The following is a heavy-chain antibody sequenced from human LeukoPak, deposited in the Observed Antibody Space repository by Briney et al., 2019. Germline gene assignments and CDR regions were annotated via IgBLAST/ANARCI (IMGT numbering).Heavy chain of an antibody. CDR1: GFTFSSYN. CDR2: ISSGGSYI. J-gene: IGHJ4*02. CDR3: AKGSGVQVWSSLDY. V-gene: IGHV3-21*01. Sequence: PGGSLRLSCAASGFTFSSYNVNWVRQAPGKGLGWVSSISSGGSYIYYADSVMGRFTISRDNAKNSLYLQMNTLRAEDTAVYYCAKGSGVQVWSSLDYWGQGTLVTVSS. D-gene: IGHD1-1*01.